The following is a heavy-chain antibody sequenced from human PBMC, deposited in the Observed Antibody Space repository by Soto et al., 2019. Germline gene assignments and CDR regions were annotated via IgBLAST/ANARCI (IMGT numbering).Heavy chain of an antibody. J-gene: IGHJ4*02. CDR2: IWYDGSNK. CDR1: GFTFSSYG. D-gene: IGHD3-22*01. CDR3: ARDLPSKRYYYDSSGYSPFDY. Sequence: PGGSLRLSCAASGFTFSSYGMHWVRQAPGKGLEWVAVIWYDGSNKYYADSVKGRFTISRDNSKNTLYLQMNSLRAEDTAVYYCARDLPSKRYYYDSSGYSPFDYWGQGTQVTVSS. V-gene: IGHV3-33*01.